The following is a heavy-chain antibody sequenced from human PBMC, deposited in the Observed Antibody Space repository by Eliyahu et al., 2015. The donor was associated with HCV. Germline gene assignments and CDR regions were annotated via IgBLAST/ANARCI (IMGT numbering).Heavy chain of an antibody. J-gene: IGHJ4*02. Sequence: EVQLLESGGGLVQPGGSLRLSCAASGFTFSSXAMXWVRQAPGKGLEWVSAISGSGGSXYYADSVKGRFTISRDNSKNTLYLQMNSLRAEDTAVYYCAKERASIAAAGEHFDYWGQGTLVTVSS. CDR1: GFTFSSXA. CDR2: ISGSGGSX. CDR3: AKERASIAAAGEHFDY. D-gene: IGHD6-13*01. V-gene: IGHV3-23*01.